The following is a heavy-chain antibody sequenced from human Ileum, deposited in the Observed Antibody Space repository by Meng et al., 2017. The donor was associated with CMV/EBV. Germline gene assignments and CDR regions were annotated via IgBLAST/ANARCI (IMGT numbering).Heavy chain of an antibody. V-gene: IGHV4-4*07. J-gene: IGHJ5*02. Sequence: VRTPGAGPGLGAHSGTLSLSCRFPGASIRSYSCGWIRQPAGKVLDGMGRFTARGNTNYNPSLKSLVTVSLDTSLNQFSLRLNSVNAADTAVYYCARDVIRADTGSWFDPWGQGTLVTVSS. D-gene: IGHD3-9*01. CDR3: ARDVIRADTGSWFDP. CDR1: GASIRSYS. CDR2: FTARGNT.